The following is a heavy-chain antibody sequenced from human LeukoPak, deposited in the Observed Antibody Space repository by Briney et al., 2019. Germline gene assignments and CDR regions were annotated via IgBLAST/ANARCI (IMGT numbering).Heavy chain of an antibody. Sequence: PSETLSLTCTVSGGSISSSSYYWGWIRQPPGKGLEWIGSIYHSGSTYYNPSLKSRVTISVDTSKNQFSLKLSSVTAADTAVYYCAREGRDGWELLPGWFDPWGQGTLVTVSS. CDR1: GGSISSSSYY. J-gene: IGHJ5*02. D-gene: IGHD1-26*01. CDR3: AREGRDGWELLPGWFDP. V-gene: IGHV4-39*07. CDR2: IYHSGST.